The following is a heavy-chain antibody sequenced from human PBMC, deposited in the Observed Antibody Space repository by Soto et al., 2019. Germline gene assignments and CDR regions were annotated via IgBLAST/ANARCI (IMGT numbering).Heavy chain of an antibody. CDR1: GYTFTSYG. Sequence: ASVKVSCKASGYTFTSYGISWVRQAPGQGLEWMGWISAYNGNTNYAQKLQGRVTMTTDTSTSTAYMELRSLRSDDTAVYYCARVVWAVVVVHMDVWGKGTTVTVSS. D-gene: IGHD2-15*01. CDR3: ARVVWAVVVVHMDV. J-gene: IGHJ6*03. CDR2: ISAYNGNT. V-gene: IGHV1-18*01.